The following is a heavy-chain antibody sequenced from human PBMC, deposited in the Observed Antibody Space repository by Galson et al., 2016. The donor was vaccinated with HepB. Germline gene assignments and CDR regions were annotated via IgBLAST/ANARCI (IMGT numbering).Heavy chain of an antibody. Sequence: SLRLSCAASGFTSSTSAVHWVRQAPGKGLEWVAVISSDGSNQFYADSVTDRFTISRDNSKDTLYLQMNSLRAEDTAVYYCAKDGGYTYALGYWGRGTLVTVSS. J-gene: IGHJ4*02. CDR2: ISSDGSNQ. CDR3: AKDGGYTYALGY. CDR1: GFTSSTSA. D-gene: IGHD5-18*01. V-gene: IGHV3-30-3*01.